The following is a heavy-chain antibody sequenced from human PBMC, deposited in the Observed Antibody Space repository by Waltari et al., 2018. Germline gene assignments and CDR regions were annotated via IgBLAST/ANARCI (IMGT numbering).Heavy chain of an antibody. CDR2: ISTDASDP. CDR3: ARVSRRTYRSPVPGRHYYYGMDV. V-gene: IGHV3-74*03. Sequence: EEQLVESGGGLVQPGDSLRLSCAASGFTFSSFWRNWVRRAPGKGPLWVSRISTDASDPTYADSVKGRFTISRDNARNTLYLQMNRLRAEDTAVYFCARVSRRTYRSPVPGRHYYYGMDVWGQGTTVTVSS. D-gene: IGHD1-1*01. CDR1: GFTFSSFW. J-gene: IGHJ6*02.